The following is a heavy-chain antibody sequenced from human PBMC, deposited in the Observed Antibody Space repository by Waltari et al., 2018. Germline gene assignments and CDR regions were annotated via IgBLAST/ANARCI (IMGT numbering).Heavy chain of an antibody. J-gene: IGHJ2*01. CDR3: AKDRRQQPVYWFLDL. V-gene: IGHV3-9*01. Sequence: VQLQESGPGLVKPSQTLSLTCTVSGGSISSGDYYWSWIRQPPGKGLEWVSGISWNGGNIGYADSVKGRFTISRDNAENSLYLQMNSLTDDDTALYYCAKDRRQQPVYWFLDLWGRGTLVAVSS. D-gene: IGHD6-13*01. CDR1: GGSISSGDYY. CDR2: ISWNGGNI.